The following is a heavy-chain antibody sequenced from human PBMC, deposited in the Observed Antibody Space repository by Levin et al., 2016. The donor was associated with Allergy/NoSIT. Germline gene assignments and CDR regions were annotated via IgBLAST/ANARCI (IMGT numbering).Heavy chain of an antibody. Sequence: WIRQPPGKGLEWIGSITYGGVTFYNPSLKSRITIFVDTSKSQFSLKLNSVTAADTAMYFCARHRLSGSYSVLDLWGQGTMVTVSS. V-gene: IGHV4-39*01. J-gene: IGHJ3*01. D-gene: IGHD1-26*01. CDR3: ARHRLSGSYSVLDL. CDR2: ITYGGVT.